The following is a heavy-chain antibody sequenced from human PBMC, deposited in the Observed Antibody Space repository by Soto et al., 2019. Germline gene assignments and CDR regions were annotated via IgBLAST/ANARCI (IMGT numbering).Heavy chain of an antibody. CDR3: AKDRGTSGSPLGYNCFDP. CDR2: ISYDGSEK. CDR1: GFTFSTYG. D-gene: IGHD3-10*01. Sequence: QVQLVESGGGVVQPGRSLRLSCAASGFTFSTYGMHWDRQAPGKGLEWVALISYDGSEKYYADSVKGRFTISRDNSKNMLFLQMNCLRPEDTAVYYCAKDRGTSGSPLGYNCFDPWGQGTLVTVSS. J-gene: IGHJ5*02. V-gene: IGHV3-30*18.